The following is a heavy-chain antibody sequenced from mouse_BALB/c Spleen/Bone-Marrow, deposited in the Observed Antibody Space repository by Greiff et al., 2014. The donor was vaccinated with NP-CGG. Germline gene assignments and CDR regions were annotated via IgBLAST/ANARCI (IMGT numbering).Heavy chain of an antibody. D-gene: IGHD1-1*01. Sequence: VKLVESGPELVKPGASVRISCKVSGYTFTTYYLHWVKQRPGQGLEWIGWIYPGDLNTKYNEQFKATATLTADKSSSTAYMQPSSLTSEDSAVYFCVREDYGSVSFDYWGQGTTLTVSS. CDR1: GYTFTTYY. J-gene: IGHJ2*01. CDR2: IYPGDLNT. V-gene: IGHV1S56*01. CDR3: VREDYGSVSFDY.